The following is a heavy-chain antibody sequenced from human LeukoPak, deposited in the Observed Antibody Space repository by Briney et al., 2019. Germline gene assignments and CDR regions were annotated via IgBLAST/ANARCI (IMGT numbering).Heavy chain of an antibody. V-gene: IGHV3-33*01. CDR1: GFTFSSYG. CDR2: IWYDGSNK. CDR3: AREVVVPAAMRRGYYYYGMDV. Sequence: PGRSLRLSCAASGFTFSSYGMHWVRQAPGKGLEWVAVIWYDGSNKYYADSVKGRFTISRDNSKNTLYLQMNSLRAEDTAVYYCAREVVVPAAMRRGYYYYGMDVWGQGTTVTVSS. D-gene: IGHD2-2*01. J-gene: IGHJ6*02.